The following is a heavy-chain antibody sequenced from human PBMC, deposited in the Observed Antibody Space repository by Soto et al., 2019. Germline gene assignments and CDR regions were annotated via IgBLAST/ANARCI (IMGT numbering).Heavy chain of an antibody. J-gene: IGHJ6*02. CDR1: GYTFTGYY. D-gene: IGHD5-12*01. Sequence: ASVKVSCKASGYTFTGYYMHWVRQAPGQGREWMGWINPNSGGTNYAQKFQGWVTMTRDTSISTAYMELSRLRSDDTAVYYCARGYSGYDSYYYYGMDVWGQGTTVTVSS. CDR2: INPNSGGT. CDR3: ARGYSGYDSYYYYGMDV. V-gene: IGHV1-2*04.